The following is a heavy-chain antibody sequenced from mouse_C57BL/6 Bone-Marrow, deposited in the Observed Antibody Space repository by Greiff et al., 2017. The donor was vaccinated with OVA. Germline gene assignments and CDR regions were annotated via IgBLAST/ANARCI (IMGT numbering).Heavy chain of an antibody. CDR2: IDPSDSYT. J-gene: IGHJ4*01. V-gene: IGHV1-69*01. CDR1: GYTFTSYW. D-gene: IGHD1-1*01. CDR3: ARGNFIGYAMDY. Sequence: QVQLQQPGAELVMPGASVKLSCKASGYTFTSYWMHWVKQRPGQGLEWIGEIDPSDSYTNSNQKFKGKSTLTVDKSSSTAYVQLSSLTSEDSAVYYCARGNFIGYAMDYWGQGTSVTVSS.